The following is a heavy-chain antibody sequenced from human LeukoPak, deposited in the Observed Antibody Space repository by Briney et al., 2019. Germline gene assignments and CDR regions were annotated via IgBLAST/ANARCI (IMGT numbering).Heavy chain of an antibody. J-gene: IGHJ4*02. V-gene: IGHV3-23*01. CDR1: GFTFSSYA. Sequence: SGGSLRLSCAASGFTFSSYAMSWVRQAPGKGLEWVSAISGSGGSTYYADSVKGRFTISRDNSKNTLYLQMNSLRAEDTAVYYCARYGSGGRFFDYWGQGTLVTVSS. D-gene: IGHD3-10*01. CDR2: ISGSGGST. CDR3: ARYGSGGRFFDY.